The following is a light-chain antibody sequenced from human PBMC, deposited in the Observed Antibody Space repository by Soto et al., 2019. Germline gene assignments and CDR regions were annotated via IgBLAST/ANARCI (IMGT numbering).Light chain of an antibody. CDR2: DAS. J-gene: IGKJ5*01. Sequence: DIQMTQSPSTLSASVGDRVTITCRASQSISSWLAWYQQKPGKAPKLLIYDASSLESGVPSRFSGSGSGTEFTLTISSLQPDDFATYYCKQYNSYSPTFGQVTRLEIK. CDR3: KQYNSYSPT. V-gene: IGKV1-5*01. CDR1: QSISSW.